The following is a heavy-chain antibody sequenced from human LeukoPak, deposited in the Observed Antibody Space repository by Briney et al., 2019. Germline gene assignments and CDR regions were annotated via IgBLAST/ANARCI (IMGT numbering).Heavy chain of an antibody. Sequence: PSETLSLTCVVSGGSFSGYYWSWIRQPPGKGLEWIGEINHGGRTNYSPSLKSRVTISVDTSKNQFSLKLSSVTAADTAVYYCAGEGPRGYCSSTSCYRPYYYYYMDVWGKGTTVTVSS. V-gene: IGHV4-34*01. D-gene: IGHD2-2*01. J-gene: IGHJ6*03. CDR2: INHGGRT. CDR3: AGEGPRGYCSSTSCYRPYYYYYMDV. CDR1: GGSFSGYY.